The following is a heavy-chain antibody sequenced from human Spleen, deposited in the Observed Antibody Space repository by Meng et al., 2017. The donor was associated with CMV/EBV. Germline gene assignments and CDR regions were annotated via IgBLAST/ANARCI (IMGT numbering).Heavy chain of an antibody. D-gene: IGHD1-26*01. CDR3: ARKMWSPGWYFDL. J-gene: IGHJ2*01. V-gene: IGHV1-2*02. CDR2: INPNSGGT. Sequence: ASVKVSCKASGYTFTAHYFHWVRQAPGQGLEWMGSINPNSGGTNYAQKFQGRVTMTRDTSISTAYMELNRLRSDDTAVYYCARKMWSPGWYFDLWGRGTLVTVSS. CDR1: GYTFTAHY.